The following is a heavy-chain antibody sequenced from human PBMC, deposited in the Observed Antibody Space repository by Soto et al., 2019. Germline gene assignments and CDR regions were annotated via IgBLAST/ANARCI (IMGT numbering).Heavy chain of an antibody. CDR3: ARGNHRWLQLWYFDL. CDR2: SIPIFGTV. D-gene: IGHD5-12*01. CDR1: GGTFSNYP. V-gene: IGHV1-69*12. J-gene: IGHJ2*01. Sequence: QVQLVQSGAEVKKPGSSVKVSCKASGGTFSNYPISWVRQAPGQGLEWMGGSIPIFGTVNYAQKFQGRVTINADESTCTAYMELSRMRSEYTAVYYCARGNHRWLQLWYFDLWGRGTLVTVSS.